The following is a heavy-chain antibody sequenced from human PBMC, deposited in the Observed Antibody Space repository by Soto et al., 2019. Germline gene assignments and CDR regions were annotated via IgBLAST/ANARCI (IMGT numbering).Heavy chain of an antibody. V-gene: IGHV1-46*01. CDR3: ARESRALGYCSGGSCPGGAFDI. J-gene: IGHJ3*02. CDR1: GYTFTSYY. D-gene: IGHD2-15*01. Sequence: ASVKVSCKASGYTFTSYYIHWVRQAPGQGLEWMGIINPSGGSTSYAQKFQGRVTMTRDTSTSTVYMEMSSLRSEDTAVYYCARESRALGYCSGGSCPGGAFDIWGQGTMVTVSS. CDR2: INPSGGST.